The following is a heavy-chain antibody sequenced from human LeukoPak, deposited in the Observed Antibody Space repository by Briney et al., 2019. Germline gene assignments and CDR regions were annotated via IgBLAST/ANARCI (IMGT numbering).Heavy chain of an antibody. CDR1: GYTFTSYY. CDR3: ARVGDFGDYGGTD. Sequence: ASVTVSCKASGYTFTSYYIHWVRQAPGQGLEWMGIINPNDGSTSYSQKFQGRVTMTRDMSTNTAYMELSSLRSEDTAVYYCARVGDFGDYGGTDWGQRTLVTVSS. CDR2: INPNDGST. V-gene: IGHV1-46*01. J-gene: IGHJ4*02. D-gene: IGHD4-17*01.